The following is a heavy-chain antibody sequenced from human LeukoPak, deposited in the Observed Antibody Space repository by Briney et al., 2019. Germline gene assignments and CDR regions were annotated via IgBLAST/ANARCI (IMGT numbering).Heavy chain of an antibody. V-gene: IGHV4-30-4*08. Sequence: SETLSLTCTVSGGSIRSSYYYWGWIRQPPGKGLEWIGYIYYSGSTYYNPSLKSRVTISVDTSKNQFSLKLSSVTAADTAVYYCASDYGDYGAVDYWGQGTLVTVSS. CDR1: GGSIRSSYYY. CDR2: IYYSGST. D-gene: IGHD4-17*01. CDR3: ASDYGDYGAVDY. J-gene: IGHJ4*02.